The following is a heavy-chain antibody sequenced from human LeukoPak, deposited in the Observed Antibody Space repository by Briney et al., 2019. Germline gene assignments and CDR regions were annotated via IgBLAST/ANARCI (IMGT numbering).Heavy chain of an antibody. V-gene: IGHV1-8*01. CDR3: ARSYDSSGYLMDY. CDR1: GYTFTSYD. J-gene: IGHJ4*02. CDR2: MNPNSGNT. Sequence: ASVKVSCKASGYTFTSYDINWVRQATGQGLEWMGWMNPNSGNTGYAQKFQGRVTMTRNASISTAYMELSRLRSDDTAVYYCARSYDSSGYLMDYWGRGTLVTVSS. D-gene: IGHD3-22*01.